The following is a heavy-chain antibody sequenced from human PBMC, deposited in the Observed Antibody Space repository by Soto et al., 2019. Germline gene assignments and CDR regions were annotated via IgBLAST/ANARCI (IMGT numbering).Heavy chain of an antibody. D-gene: IGHD3-3*01. CDR1: GFTFSSYC. CDR3: ANARTYYDFRSGYYEGYYFDY. J-gene: IGHJ4*02. V-gene: IGHV3-30*18. CDR2: ISYDGSNK. Sequence: QVQLVESGGGVVQPGRSLRLSCAASGFTFSSYCRHWVRQAPGKGLEWVAVISYDGSNKYYADSVKGRFTISRDNSKNTLYLQMNSLRAEDTAVYYCANARTYYDFRSGYYEGYYFDYWGQGTLVTVSS.